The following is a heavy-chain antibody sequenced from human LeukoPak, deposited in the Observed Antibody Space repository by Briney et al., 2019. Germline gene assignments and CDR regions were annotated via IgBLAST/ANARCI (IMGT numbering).Heavy chain of an antibody. V-gene: IGHV1-2*02. CDR1: GYTFIAYY. Sequence: ASVKVSCKASGYTFIAYYLHWVRQAPGQGLEWMGWVNPASGGTKYAQKFQGRVTMTRDTSISTAYMELSSLRSEDTAVYYCARGPRYYYGSGSYYYYYYMDVWGKGTTVTISS. CDR2: VNPASGGT. CDR3: ARGPRYYYGSGSYYYYYYMDV. D-gene: IGHD3-10*01. J-gene: IGHJ6*03.